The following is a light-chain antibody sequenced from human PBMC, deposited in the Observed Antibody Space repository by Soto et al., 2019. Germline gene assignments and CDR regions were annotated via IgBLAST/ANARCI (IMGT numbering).Light chain of an antibody. CDR3: SSYTSSSTLV. V-gene: IGLV2-14*01. Sequence: QSALTQPASVSGSPGQSITISCTGTSSDVGGYNYVSWYQQHPGKAPKLMIYDVSNRPSGVSNRFAGSKSGNTASLTISGLQDDEEADYYCSSYTSSSTLVFGGGTKLTVL. J-gene: IGLJ2*01. CDR1: SSDVGGYNY. CDR2: DVS.